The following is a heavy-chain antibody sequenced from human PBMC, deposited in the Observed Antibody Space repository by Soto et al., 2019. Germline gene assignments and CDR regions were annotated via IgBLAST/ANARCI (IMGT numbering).Heavy chain of an antibody. J-gene: IGHJ4*02. Sequence: ASVKVSCKASGYTFTSYGISWVRQAPGQGLEWMGWISAYNGNTNYAQKLQGRVTMTTDTSTSTAYMELRSLRSDDTAVYYCARMGVGYCSGGSCLTFDYWGQGTLVTV. CDR1: GYTFTSYG. CDR3: ARMGVGYCSGGSCLTFDY. CDR2: ISAYNGNT. D-gene: IGHD2-15*01. V-gene: IGHV1-18*01.